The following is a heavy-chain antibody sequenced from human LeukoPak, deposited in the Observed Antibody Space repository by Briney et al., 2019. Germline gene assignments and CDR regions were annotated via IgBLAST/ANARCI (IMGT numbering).Heavy chain of an antibody. CDR3: ARKYPDHWFDP. Sequence: SETLSLTCSVSGGSISTYYWSWIRQPPGKGLDWIGYIYYSGSTNYNPSLKSRVTISLDTSKNQFSLKLNSVTAADTAVYYCARKYPDHWFDPWGQGTLVTVSS. J-gene: IGHJ5*02. D-gene: IGHD6-6*01. CDR1: GGSISTYY. V-gene: IGHV4-59*01. CDR2: IYYSGST.